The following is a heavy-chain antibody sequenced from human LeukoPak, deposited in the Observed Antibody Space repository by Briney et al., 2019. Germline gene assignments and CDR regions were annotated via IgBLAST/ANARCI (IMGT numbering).Heavy chain of an antibody. CDR1: GGSFSGYY. CDR3: ARGAYYYGSGSYIDYMDV. Sequence: SETLSLTCAVYGGSFSGYYWSWIRQTPGKGLEWIGEINHSGGTNYNPSLKSRVTISVDTSKNQFSLKLSSVTAAGTAVYYCARGAYYYGSGSYIDYMDVWGKGTTVTVSS. CDR2: INHSGGT. J-gene: IGHJ6*03. D-gene: IGHD3-10*01. V-gene: IGHV4-34*01.